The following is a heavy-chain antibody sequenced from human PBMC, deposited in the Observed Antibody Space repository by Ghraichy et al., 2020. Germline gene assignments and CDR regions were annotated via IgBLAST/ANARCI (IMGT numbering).Heavy chain of an antibody. Sequence: SETLSLTCTVSGGSISGYFWSWIRQPPGKGLEWIGYINYSGSTNYNPSLQSRVTISVDTSKNQFSLKLSSVTAADTAVYYCARGEVFCGGDCYLNWGQGTLVTVSS. D-gene: IGHD2-21*02. J-gene: IGHJ4*02. CDR3: ARGEVFCGGDCYLN. CDR1: GGSISGYF. CDR2: INYSGST. V-gene: IGHV4-59*01.